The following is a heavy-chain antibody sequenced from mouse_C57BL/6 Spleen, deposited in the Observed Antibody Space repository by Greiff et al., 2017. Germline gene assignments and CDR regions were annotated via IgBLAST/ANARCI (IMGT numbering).Heavy chain of an antibody. J-gene: IGHJ1*03. Sequence: VQLQQSGAELVKPGASVKLSCTASGFNIKDYYMHWVKQRTEQGLEWIGMIDPEDGETKYTPKFQGKATLTADTSSNTAYLQLSSLTSEDTAVYYCARSYYDYDVGYFDVWGTGTTVTVSS. D-gene: IGHD2-4*01. CDR1: GFNIKDYY. V-gene: IGHV14-2*01. CDR3: ARSYYDYDVGYFDV. CDR2: IDPEDGET.